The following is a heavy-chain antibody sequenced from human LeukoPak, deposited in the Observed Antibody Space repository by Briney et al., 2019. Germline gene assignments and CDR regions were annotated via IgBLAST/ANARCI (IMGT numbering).Heavy chain of an antibody. CDR2: ISSSSSTI. V-gene: IGHV3-48*04. D-gene: IGHD1-26*01. CDR3: ARESGSYSTIPFDY. Sequence: PGRSLRLSCAASGFTFSSYSMNWVRQAPGKGLEWVSYISSSSSTIYYADSVKGRFTISRDNAKNSLYLQMNSLRAEDTAVYYCARESGSYSTIPFDYWGQGTLVTVSS. CDR1: GFTFSSYS. J-gene: IGHJ4*02.